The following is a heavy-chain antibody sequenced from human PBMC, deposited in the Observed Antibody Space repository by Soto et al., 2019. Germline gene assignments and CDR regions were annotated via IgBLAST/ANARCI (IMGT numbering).Heavy chain of an antibody. D-gene: IGHD3-10*01. CDR1: GYRFIDYG. J-gene: IGHJ6*02. Sequence: QVRLEQSGAEVKQPGASVKVSCKASGYRFIDYGITWVRQAPGQGLEWMGWISDYNGNTHYGKKFQGRVTMTTDTSTRTAKMELKSLRSDDTAVYFCAREGYYSGSGTYSPPRYYGMDAWGQGTTVTVSS. V-gene: IGHV1-18*01. CDR2: ISDYNGNT. CDR3: AREGYYSGSGTYSPPRYYGMDA.